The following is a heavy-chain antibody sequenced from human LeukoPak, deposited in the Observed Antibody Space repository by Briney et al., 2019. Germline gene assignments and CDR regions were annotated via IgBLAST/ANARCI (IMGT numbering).Heavy chain of an antibody. CDR3: ARDHVVPAATREGDYYYYMDV. D-gene: IGHD2-2*01. Sequence: SETLSLTCTVSGGSISSYYWSWIRQPPGKGLEWIGYIYYSGSTNYNPSLKSRVTISVDTSKNQFSLKLSSVTAADTAVYYCARDHVVPAATREGDYYYYMDVWGKGTTVTVSS. CDR2: IYYSGST. CDR1: GGSISSYY. J-gene: IGHJ6*03. V-gene: IGHV4-59*01.